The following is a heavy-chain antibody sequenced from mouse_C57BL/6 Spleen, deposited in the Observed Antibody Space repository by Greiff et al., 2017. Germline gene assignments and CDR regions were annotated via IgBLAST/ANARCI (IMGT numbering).Heavy chain of an antibody. CDR3: ARRIPNYYGSRAFYFDY. J-gene: IGHJ2*01. Sequence: QVQLQQPGAELVRPGSSVKLSCKASGYTFTSYWMDWVKQRPGQGLEWIGNIYPSDSETHYNQKFKDKATLTVDKSSSTAYMQLSSLTSEDSAVYYCARRIPNYYGSRAFYFDYWGKGTTLTVSS. CDR1: GYTFTSYW. CDR2: IYPSDSET. D-gene: IGHD1-1*01. V-gene: IGHV1-61*01.